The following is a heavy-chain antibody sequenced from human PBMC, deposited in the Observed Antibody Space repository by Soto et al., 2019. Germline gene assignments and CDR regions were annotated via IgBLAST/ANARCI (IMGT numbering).Heavy chain of an antibody. CDR2: IKRKTDGGTT. J-gene: IGHJ6*02. CDR3: GSSGSSYYYGMDV. D-gene: IGHD3-22*01. Sequence: PGGSLRLSCAASGFTFSNAWMNWVRQAPGKGLEWVGRIKRKTDGGTTDYAAPVKGRFTISRDDSKNTLYLQMNSLKTEDTAVYYCGSSGSSYYYGMDVWGQGTTVTVSS. CDR1: GFTFSNAW. V-gene: IGHV3-15*07.